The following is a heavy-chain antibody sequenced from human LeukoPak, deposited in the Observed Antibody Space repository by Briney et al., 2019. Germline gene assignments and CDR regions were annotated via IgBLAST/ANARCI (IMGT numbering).Heavy chain of an antibody. CDR1: GFTFSSYW. CDR2: IKQDGSEK. J-gene: IGHJ4*02. V-gene: IGHV3-7*01. CDR3: ARGIPGYYDFWSGYSFVY. D-gene: IGHD3-3*01. Sequence: AGGSLRLSCAASGFTFSSYWMCWVRQAPGKGREWVANIKQDGSEKYYVDSVKGRFTISRDNAKNSLYLQMNSLRAEDTAVYYCARGIPGYYDFWSGYSFVYWGQGTLVTVSS.